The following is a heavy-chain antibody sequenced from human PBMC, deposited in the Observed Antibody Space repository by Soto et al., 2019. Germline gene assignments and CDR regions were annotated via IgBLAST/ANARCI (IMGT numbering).Heavy chain of an antibody. Sequence: GASVKVSCKASGYTFTGYYMHWVRQAPGQGLEWMGWINPNSGGTNYAQKFQGWVAMTRDTSISTAYMELSRLRSDDTAVYYCARGPVAVAGEAYDAFDIWGQGTMVTVSS. CDR2: INPNSGGT. J-gene: IGHJ3*02. V-gene: IGHV1-2*04. D-gene: IGHD6-19*01. CDR3: ARGPVAVAGEAYDAFDI. CDR1: GYTFTGYY.